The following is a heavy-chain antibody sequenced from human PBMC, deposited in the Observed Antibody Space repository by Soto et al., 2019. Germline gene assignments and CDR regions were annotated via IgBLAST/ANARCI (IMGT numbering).Heavy chain of an antibody. J-gene: IGHJ4*02. CDR2: ISNDEKND. Sequence: QVQLVESGGGVVQPGRSLRLSCVASGFSFSGYGLHWVRQAQGKGLEWIAFISNDEKNDFYSDFVKGRFSVSRDNANHRLFLQMNSLRVEDTARYFCGRDTGTSTPVGIDYWGQGALVTVSS. CDR3: GRDTGTSTPVGIDY. CDR1: GFSFSGYG. V-gene: IGHV3-30*04. D-gene: IGHD1-26*01.